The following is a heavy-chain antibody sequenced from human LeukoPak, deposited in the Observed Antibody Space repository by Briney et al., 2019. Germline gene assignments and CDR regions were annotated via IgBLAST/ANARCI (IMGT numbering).Heavy chain of an antibody. D-gene: IGHD6-13*01. Sequence: ASVKVSCKASGYTFTSYDINWVRQAPGQGLEWMGWMNPNSGNTGYAQKFQGRVTMTRNTSISTAYMELSSLRSEDTAVYYCARGLAVAAVAGYWGQGTLVTVSS. V-gene: IGHV1-8*01. CDR2: MNPNSGNT. J-gene: IGHJ4*02. CDR3: ARGLAVAAVAGY. CDR1: GYTFTSYD.